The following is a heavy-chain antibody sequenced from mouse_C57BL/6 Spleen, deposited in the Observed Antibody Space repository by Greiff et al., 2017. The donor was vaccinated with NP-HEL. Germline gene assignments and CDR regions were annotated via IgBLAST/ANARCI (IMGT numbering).Heavy chain of an antibody. CDR3: VRQDYGSIHYYAMDY. D-gene: IGHD1-1*01. Sequence: EVQLVESGGGLVQPKGSLKLSCAASGFSFTTYAMNWVRQAPGKGLEWVARIRSKSNNYATYYADSVKDRFTISRDDSESMLYLQMNNLKTEDTAMYYCVRQDYGSIHYYAMDYWGQGTSVTVSS. CDR2: IRSKSNNYAT. J-gene: IGHJ4*01. V-gene: IGHV10-1*01. CDR1: GFSFTTYA.